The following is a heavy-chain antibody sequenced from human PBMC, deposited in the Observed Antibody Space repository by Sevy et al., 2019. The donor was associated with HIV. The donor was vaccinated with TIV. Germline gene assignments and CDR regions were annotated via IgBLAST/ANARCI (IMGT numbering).Heavy chain of an antibody. D-gene: IGHD3-3*01. J-gene: IGHJ4*02. Sequence: GGSLRLSCTVSGVTVSSNFISWVRQAPGKGLEWVSVIWLTGATYYADSVKGRFTISRDNSKNTVYLDMSSLRADDTAVYFCARGKHVSDYYGSFHYWGQGTLVTVSS. CDR2: IWLTGAT. V-gene: IGHV3-53*01. CDR3: ARGKHVSDYYGSFHY. CDR1: GVTVSSNF.